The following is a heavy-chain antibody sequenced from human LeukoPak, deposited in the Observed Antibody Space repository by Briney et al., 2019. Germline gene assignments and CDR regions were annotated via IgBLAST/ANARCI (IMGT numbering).Heavy chain of an antibody. V-gene: IGHV3-30*03. CDR2: ISPDGSNK. CDR3: ARDLSGSYVVGDY. Sequence: GGSLRLSCAASGFTFSSYGMHWVRQAPGKGLEWVAVISPDGSNKHYADPVKGRFTISRDNSQNTLYLQMNSLRVEDTAVYYCARDLSGSYVVGDYWGQGTLVTVSS. CDR1: GFTFSSYG. J-gene: IGHJ4*02. D-gene: IGHD1-26*01.